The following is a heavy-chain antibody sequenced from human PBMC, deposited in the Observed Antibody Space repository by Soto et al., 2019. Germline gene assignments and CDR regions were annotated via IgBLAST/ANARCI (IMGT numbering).Heavy chain of an antibody. CDR2: IYYSGST. CDR1: GCSISSSSYY. J-gene: IGHJ3*02. D-gene: IGHD3-22*01. Sequence: SETLSLTCTVSGCSISSSSYYWGWIRQPPGKGLEWIGSIYYSGSTYYNPSLKSRVTISVDTSKNQFSLKLSSVTAADTAVYYCARRRGLYDSSGHPDDAFDIWGQGTMVTVSS. CDR3: ARRRGLYDSSGHPDDAFDI. V-gene: IGHV4-39*01.